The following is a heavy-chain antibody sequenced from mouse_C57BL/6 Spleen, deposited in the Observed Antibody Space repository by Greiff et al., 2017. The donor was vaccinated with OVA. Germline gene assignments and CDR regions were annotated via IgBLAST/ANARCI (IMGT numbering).Heavy chain of an antibody. V-gene: IGHV5-17*01. CDR3: AKASPSRGAMDY. CDR2: ISSGSSTI. J-gene: IGHJ4*01. D-gene: IGHD6-2*01. Sequence: EVQVVESGGGLVKPGGSLKLSCAASGFTFSDYGMHWVRQAPEKGLEWVAYISSGSSTIYYADTVKGRFTISRDNAKNTLFLQMTSLRSEDTAMYYCAKASPSRGAMDYWGQGTSVTVSS. CDR1: GFTFSDYG.